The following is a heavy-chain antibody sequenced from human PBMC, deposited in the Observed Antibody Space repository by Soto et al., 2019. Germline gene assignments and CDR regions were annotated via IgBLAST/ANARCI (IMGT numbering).Heavy chain of an antibody. CDR3: VYYSSRNKNRYYGYYGGDD. CDR1: GYSFTSYW. CDR2: IYPGDSDT. D-gene: IGHD4-17*01. V-gene: IGHV5-51*01. Sequence: GESLKISCKGSGYSFTSYWIGWVRQMPGKGLEWMGIIYPGDSDTRYSPSFQGQVTISADKSISTAYLQWSSLKASDTAMYSCVYYSSRNKNRYYGYYGGDDWGQGTLVTVSS. J-gene: IGHJ4*02.